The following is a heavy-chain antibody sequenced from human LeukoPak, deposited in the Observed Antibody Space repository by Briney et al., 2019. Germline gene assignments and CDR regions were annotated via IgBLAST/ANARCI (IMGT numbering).Heavy chain of an antibody. J-gene: IGHJ4*02. D-gene: IGHD1-26*01. CDR3: ARVTSGSYPIYYFDY. V-gene: IGHV3-11*01. CDR1: GFTFSDYY. Sequence: GGSLRLSCAASGFTFSDYYMSWIRQAPGKGLEWVSFIISSGSTIYYADSVKGRFTISRDNAKNSLYLQMNSLRAEDTAVYYCARVTSGSYPIYYFDYWGQGTLATVSS. CDR2: IISSGSTI.